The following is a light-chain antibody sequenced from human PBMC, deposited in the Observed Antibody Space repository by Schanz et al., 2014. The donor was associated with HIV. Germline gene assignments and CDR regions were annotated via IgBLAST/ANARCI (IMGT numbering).Light chain of an antibody. CDR3: YSYAGSSTFGDVV. J-gene: IGLJ2*01. Sequence: QSALTQPASVSGSPGQSITISCTGTSDDVGGYNYVSWFQQHPDKAPKLIIYDVSSRPSGVSNRFSGSKSGNSASLTISGRQAEDEADYYCYSYAGSSTFGDVVFGGGTKLTVL. CDR1: SDDVGGYNY. V-gene: IGLV2-23*02. CDR2: DVS.